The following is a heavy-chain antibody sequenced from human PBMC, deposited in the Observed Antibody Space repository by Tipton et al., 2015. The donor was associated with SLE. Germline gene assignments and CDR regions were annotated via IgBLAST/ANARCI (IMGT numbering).Heavy chain of an antibody. CDR2: IRYDESYK. CDR1: GFSFSDYG. CDR3: ANRVFY. D-gene: IGHD3-16*01. Sequence: SLRLSCAASGFSFSDYGMHWVRQAPGKGLEWVAYIRYDESYKYYADSVKGRFTISRDNSKNTLFLQMSSLRADDTAIYYCANRVFYWGQGTLVTVSS. V-gene: IGHV3-30*02. J-gene: IGHJ4*02.